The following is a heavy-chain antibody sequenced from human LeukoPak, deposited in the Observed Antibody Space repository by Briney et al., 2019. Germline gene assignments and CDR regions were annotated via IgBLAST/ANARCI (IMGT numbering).Heavy chain of an antibody. D-gene: IGHD4-23*01. V-gene: IGHV3-30*02. J-gene: IGHJ4*02. CDR1: GFTFSSYG. Sequence: GGSLRLSFAASGFTFSSYGMHWVRQAPGKGLEWVAFIRYDGSNKYYADSVKGRFTISRDNSKNTLYLQMNSLRVEDTAVYYCAKGEVTLLDYWGQGTLVTVSS. CDR3: AKGEVTLLDY. CDR2: IRYDGSNK.